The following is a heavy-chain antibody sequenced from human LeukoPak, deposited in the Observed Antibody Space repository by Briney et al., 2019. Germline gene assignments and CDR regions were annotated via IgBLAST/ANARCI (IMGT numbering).Heavy chain of an antibody. CDR1: GDSISSSNSY. V-gene: IGHV4-61*02. CDR2: IYTSGST. Sequence: SETLSLTCTVSGDSISSSNSYWSWIRQPAGKGLEWIGRIYTSGSTNYNPSLKSRVTISVDTSKNQFSLKLSSVTAADTAVYYCARALEDYYDSSGYPLYAFDIWGQGTMVTVSS. D-gene: IGHD3-22*01. J-gene: IGHJ3*02. CDR3: ARALEDYYDSSGYPLYAFDI.